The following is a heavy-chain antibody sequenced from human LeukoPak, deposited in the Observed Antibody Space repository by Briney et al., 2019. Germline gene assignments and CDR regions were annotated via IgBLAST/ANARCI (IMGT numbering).Heavy chain of an antibody. J-gene: IGHJ4*02. Sequence: SVKVSCKASDYTFTSYGIAWVRQAPGQGLKWMGWISADNGNTNYAQNLQGRVTMTTETSTNTAYMELRSLTSDDTAVYYCARDGYFDYWGQGTLVTVSS. CDR1: DYTFTSYG. CDR3: ARDGYFDY. CDR2: ISADNGNT. V-gene: IGHV1-18*01.